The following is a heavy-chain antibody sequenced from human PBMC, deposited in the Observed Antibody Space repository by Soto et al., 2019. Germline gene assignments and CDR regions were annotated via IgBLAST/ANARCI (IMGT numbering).Heavy chain of an antibody. V-gene: IGHV3-9*02. CDR1: GLTSDDYA. Sequence: GGSMRLSSLASGLTSDDYAMHWVRPPPGKGLQWDSGVSCNSGSICYADSVRGRFPISRDNAKCSLYLQMSSLSAEDTALYYCPKPQATMIVVATAYFDYWGPGTLVTVSA. D-gene: IGHD3-22*01. J-gene: IGHJ4*02. CDR3: PKPQATMIVVATAYFDY. CDR2: VSCNSGSI.